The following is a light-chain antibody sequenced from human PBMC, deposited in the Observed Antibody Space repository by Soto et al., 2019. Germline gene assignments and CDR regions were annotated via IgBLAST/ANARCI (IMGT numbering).Light chain of an antibody. Sequence: EMVMTQSQTILSVSPGEGATLSCRATESVRAKVGWYQQKAGQARRLLIYGASTRATGITDRFSGSGSGTQFTLTISSLQSEDSAVYFCQQNNRLPHITFGQGTLLEIK. V-gene: IGKV3-15*01. CDR1: ESVRAK. J-gene: IGKJ5*01. CDR2: GAS. CDR3: QQNNRLPHIT.